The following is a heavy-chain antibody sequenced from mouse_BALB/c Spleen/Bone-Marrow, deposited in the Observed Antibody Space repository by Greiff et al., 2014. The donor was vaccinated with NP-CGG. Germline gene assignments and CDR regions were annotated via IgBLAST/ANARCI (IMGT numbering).Heavy chain of an antibody. Sequence: EVQLQQSGAELVKPGASAKVSCTASGFNIKDTYMHWVRQRPEQGLEWIGRIDPANGNTKYDPKFQGKATITADTSSNTAYLQLSSLTSEDTAVYYCASYYYGSSYGFAYRGQGTLVTVSA. D-gene: IGHD1-1*01. J-gene: IGHJ3*01. V-gene: IGHV14-3*02. CDR1: GFNIKDTY. CDR3: ASYYYGSSYGFAY. CDR2: IDPANGNT.